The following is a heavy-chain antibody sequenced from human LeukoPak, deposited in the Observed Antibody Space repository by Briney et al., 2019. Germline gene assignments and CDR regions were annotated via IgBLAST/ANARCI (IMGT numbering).Heavy chain of an antibody. V-gene: IGHV4-34*01. CDR1: GGSFSGYY. Sequence: PSETLSLTCAVYGGSFSGYYWSWIRQPPGKGLEWIGEINHSGSTNYNPSLKSRVTISVDTSKNQFSLRLSSVTAVDTAVYYCARGHCSGGSCYRLFDYWGQGTLVTVSS. CDR3: ARGHCSGGSCYRLFDY. D-gene: IGHD2-15*01. J-gene: IGHJ4*02. CDR2: INHSGST.